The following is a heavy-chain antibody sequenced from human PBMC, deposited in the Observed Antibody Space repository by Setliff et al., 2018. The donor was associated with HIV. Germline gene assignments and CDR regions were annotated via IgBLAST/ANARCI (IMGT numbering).Heavy chain of an antibody. CDR3: ARHRPWEVDVFDI. V-gene: IGHV4-59*08. CDR1: GGSMRNYY. CDR2: ISYNGIT. D-gene: IGHD1-26*01. Sequence: PSETLSLTCSVSGGSMRNYYWSWIQQPPRKGLEWVGYISYNGITTYNPSLKSRVTISVDTSKNQFSLKLTSVTAADTAVYYCARHRPWEVDVFDIWGQGTMVTVSS. J-gene: IGHJ3*02.